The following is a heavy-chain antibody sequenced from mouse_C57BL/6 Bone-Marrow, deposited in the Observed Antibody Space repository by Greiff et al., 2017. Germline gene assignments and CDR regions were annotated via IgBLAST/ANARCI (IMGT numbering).Heavy chain of an antibody. J-gene: IGHJ3*01. Sequence: QVQLQQPGAELVKPGASVKLSCKASGYTFTSYWMQWVKQRPGQGLEWIGEIDPSDSYTNYNEKFKGKATLTVDTSSSTAYMQLSSLTSEDSAVYDCASYDGYYVAYWGQGTLVTVSA. V-gene: IGHV1-50*01. CDR2: IDPSDSYT. CDR3: ASYDGYYVAY. CDR1: GYTFTSYW. D-gene: IGHD2-3*01.